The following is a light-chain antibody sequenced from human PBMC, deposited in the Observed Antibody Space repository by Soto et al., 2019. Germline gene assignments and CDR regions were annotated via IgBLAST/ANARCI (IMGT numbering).Light chain of an antibody. CDR1: QGIRND. Sequence: AIQMTQSPSSLSASVGDRATIACRASQGIRNDLGWYQQKPGKAPNLLIYAASSLQSGVPSRFSGSGSGTDFTLTISSLQPEDFATYYCLQHYNYPRTFGQGTKVEIK. CDR2: AAS. V-gene: IGKV1-6*01. J-gene: IGKJ1*01. CDR3: LQHYNYPRT.